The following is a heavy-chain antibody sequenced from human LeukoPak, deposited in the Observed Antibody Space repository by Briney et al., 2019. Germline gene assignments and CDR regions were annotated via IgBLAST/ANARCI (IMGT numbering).Heavy chain of an antibody. D-gene: IGHD6-13*01. J-gene: IGHJ3*02. CDR2: IKQDGSEK. CDR1: GFTFSSYW. V-gene: IGHV3-7*01. Sequence: PGGSLRLSCAASGFTFSSYWMSWVRQAPGKGLEWVANIKQDGSEKYYVDSVKGRFTISRDNAKNSLYPQMNSLRAEDTAVYYCARDVFHRSIAAAGTIAFDIWGQGTMVTVSS. CDR3: ARDVFHRSIAAAGTIAFDI.